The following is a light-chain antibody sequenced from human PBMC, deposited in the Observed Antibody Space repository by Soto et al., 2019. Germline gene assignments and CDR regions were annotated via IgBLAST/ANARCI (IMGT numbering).Light chain of an antibody. Sequence: QSALTQPPSASGSPGQSVAISCTGTSSDVGATDDVSWYQQHSGKAPKLLLYEVNKRPSGVPDRFSGSKSGNTASLTVSALQADDEADYYCISHAGASNVLGTGTKLTVL. V-gene: IGLV2-8*01. CDR2: EVN. CDR3: ISHAGASNV. CDR1: SSDVGATDD. J-gene: IGLJ1*01.